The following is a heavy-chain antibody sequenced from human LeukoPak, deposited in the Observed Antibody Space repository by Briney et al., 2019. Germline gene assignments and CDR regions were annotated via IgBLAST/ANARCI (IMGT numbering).Heavy chain of an antibody. Sequence: GGSLRLSCAASGFTFSSYSMNWVRQTPGKGLEWLSYISGSGSTKYYADSVKGRITISRDNTKNSLYLQMNSLRVEDTAVYYCAADLEIQLWFGVGYGMDVWGQGTTVTVSS. CDR1: GFTFSSYS. CDR3: AADLEIQLWFGVGYGMDV. J-gene: IGHJ6*02. D-gene: IGHD5-18*01. V-gene: IGHV3-48*04. CDR2: ISGSGSTK.